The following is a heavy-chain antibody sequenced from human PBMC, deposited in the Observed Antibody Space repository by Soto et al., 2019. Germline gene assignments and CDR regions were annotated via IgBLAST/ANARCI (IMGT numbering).Heavy chain of an antibody. J-gene: IGHJ6*03. CDR3: AGNYDLWSGPAKLADMGV. CDR2: IYYSGST. Sequence: SETLSLTCTVSRGSISSYYWSWIRQPPGKGLERIGYIYYSGSTNYNPSLKSRVTISVDTSKNQFSLKLSSVTAADTAVYYCAGNYDLWSGPAKLADMGVGGKGTTVTVPS. V-gene: IGHV4-59*08. CDR1: RGSISSYY. D-gene: IGHD3-3*01.